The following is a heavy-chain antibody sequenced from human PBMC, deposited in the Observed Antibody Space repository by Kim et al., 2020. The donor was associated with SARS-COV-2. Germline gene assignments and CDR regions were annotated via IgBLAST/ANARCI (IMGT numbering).Heavy chain of an antibody. CDR3: ARDKATYYDILTGYYNDAFDI. CDR2: IKQDGSEK. V-gene: IGHV3-7*01. Sequence: GGSLRLSCAASGFTFSSYWMSWVRQAPGKGLEWVANIKQDGSEKYYVDSVKGRFTISRDNAKNSLYLQMNSLRAEDTAVYYCARDKATYYDILTGYYNDAFDIWGQGTMVTVSS. CDR1: GFTFSSYW. D-gene: IGHD3-9*01. J-gene: IGHJ3*02.